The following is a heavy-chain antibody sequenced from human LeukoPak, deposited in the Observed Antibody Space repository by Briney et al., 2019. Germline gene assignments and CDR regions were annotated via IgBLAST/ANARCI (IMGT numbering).Heavy chain of an antibody. V-gene: IGHV4-34*11. J-gene: IGHJ4*02. CDR3: ARDSWGRFDY. CDR1: GGSFSGYY. CDR2: IFQSGTT. Sequence: SETLSLTCAVYGGSFSGYYWSWIRQPPGKGLEWIGYIFQSGTTKYNPSLKSRVTILSDVSKNQFSLNLTSVTAADTAVYYCARDSWGRFDYWGQGTLVAVSS. D-gene: IGHD7-27*01.